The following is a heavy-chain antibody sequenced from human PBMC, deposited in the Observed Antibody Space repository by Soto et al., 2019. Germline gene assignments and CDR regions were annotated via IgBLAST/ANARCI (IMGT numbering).Heavy chain of an antibody. CDR1: GGTFSSYA. J-gene: IGHJ6*02. V-gene: IGHV1-69*12. Sequence: QVQLVQSGAEVKKPGSSVKVSCKASGGTFSSYAISWVRQAPGQGLEWMGGIIPIFGTADYAQKFRGSITITADESTRTGYMELSSLRSEDTAVYYCASPTVGYYNGMDVWGQGTTVTVSS. D-gene: IGHD4-4*01. CDR3: ASPTVGYYNGMDV. CDR2: IIPIFGTA.